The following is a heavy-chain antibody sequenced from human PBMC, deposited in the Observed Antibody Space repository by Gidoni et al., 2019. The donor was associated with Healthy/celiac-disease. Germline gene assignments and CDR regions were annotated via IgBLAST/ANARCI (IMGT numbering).Heavy chain of an antibody. CDR3: AKDYYDMGGDYYGMDV. V-gene: IGHV3-30*18. J-gene: IGHJ6*02. CDR1: GFVFRTCG. Sequence: QLVESGGGVVQPGRSLRLSCAVSGFVFRTCGMHWVRQAPGKGLGWVAVISNDGSNKYYADSVKGRFTISRDNSKNTLYLQMNSLGPEDTAVYYCAKDYYDMGGDYYGMDVWGQGTTVTVSS. CDR2: ISNDGSNK. D-gene: IGHD3-16*01.